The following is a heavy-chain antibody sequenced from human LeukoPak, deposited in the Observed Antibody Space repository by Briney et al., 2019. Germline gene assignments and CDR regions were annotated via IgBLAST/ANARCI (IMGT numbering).Heavy chain of an antibody. J-gene: IGHJ4*02. CDR3: AKDNVGRVRGVIRAAGY. D-gene: IGHD3-10*01. V-gene: IGHV3-21*05. CDR1: GFTFRSYA. CDR2: MRSDSSFI. Sequence: GGSLRLSCVASGFTFRSYAMNWVRQAPGKGLEWVSYMRSDSSFINYADSVKGRFTISRDNSKNTLYLQMNSLRAEDTAVYYCAKDNVGRVRGVIRAAGYWGQGTLVTVSS.